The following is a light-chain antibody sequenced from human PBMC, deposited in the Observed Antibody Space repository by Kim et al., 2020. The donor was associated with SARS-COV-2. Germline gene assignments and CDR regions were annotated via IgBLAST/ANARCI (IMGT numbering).Light chain of an antibody. CDR3: SSYTDTNTLL. CDR2: AVS. Sequence: GQSGAISCTGTGSDLGDYNSVSWFQQHPGKAPKLIIYAVSNRPSGVSNRFSGSKSGYTASLTISTLQTEDEADYFCSSYTDTNTLLFGGGTQLTVL. V-gene: IGLV2-14*03. CDR1: GSDLGDYNS. J-gene: IGLJ2*01.